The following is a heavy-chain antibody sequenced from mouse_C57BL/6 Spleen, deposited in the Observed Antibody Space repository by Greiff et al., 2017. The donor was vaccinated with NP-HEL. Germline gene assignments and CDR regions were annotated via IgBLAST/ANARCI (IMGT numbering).Heavy chain of an antibody. J-gene: IGHJ2*01. CDR1: GFTFSSYG. D-gene: IGHD1-1*01. Sequence: EVKLVESGGDLVKPGGSLKLSCAASGFTFSSYGMSWVRQTPDKRLEWVATISSGGSYTYSPDSVKGRFTISRDNAKNTLYLQMSSLKSEDTAMYYCARQEGYYYGSSLDYWGQGTTLTVSS. V-gene: IGHV5-6*01. CDR2: ISSGGSYT. CDR3: ARQEGYYYGSSLDY.